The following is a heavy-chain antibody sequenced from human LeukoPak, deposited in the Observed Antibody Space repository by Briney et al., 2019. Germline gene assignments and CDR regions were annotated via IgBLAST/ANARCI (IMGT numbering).Heavy chain of an antibody. J-gene: IGHJ4*02. CDR2: IKHDGSEK. CDR1: GFTVSSNY. CDR3: ATDRGWRTSGYYLYYFEY. Sequence: GGSLRLSCAASGFTVSSNYMSWVRQAPGKGLEWVASIKHDGSEKYYVDSVRGRFTISRDNTMNSLYLQMSSLRAEDTAVYYCATDRGWRTSGYYLYYFEYWGQGTLVTYSS. D-gene: IGHD3-3*01. V-gene: IGHV3-7*01.